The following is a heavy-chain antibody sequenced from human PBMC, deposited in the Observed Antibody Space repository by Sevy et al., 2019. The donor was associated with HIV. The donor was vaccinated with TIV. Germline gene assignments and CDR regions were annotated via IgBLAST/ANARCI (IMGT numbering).Heavy chain of an antibody. CDR2: IKQDGSET. D-gene: IGHD6-19*01. CDR1: GFTFSSYW. J-gene: IGHJ4*02. Sequence: GGSLRLSCTASGFTFSSYWMSWVRQAPGKGLEWVANIKQDGSETYYVDSVKGRFTISRDNAKNSLYLQMNSLRAEDTAVYYCARATYTGGWYETGYWGQGTLVTVSS. CDR3: ARATYTGGWYETGY. V-gene: IGHV3-7*04.